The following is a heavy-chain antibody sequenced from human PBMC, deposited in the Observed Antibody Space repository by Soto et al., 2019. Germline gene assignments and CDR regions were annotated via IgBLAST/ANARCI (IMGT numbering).Heavy chain of an antibody. D-gene: IGHD6-13*01. Sequence: PGESLKISCKGSGYSFTSYWIGWVRQMPGKGLEWMGIIYPGDSDTRYSPSFQGQVTISADKSISTAYLQWSSLKASDTAMYYCAAAFREPVIAECEGCPLSPGMDVWGQVTTVTVS. CDR2: IYPGDSDT. J-gene: IGHJ6*02. CDR1: GYSFTSYW. V-gene: IGHV5-51*01. CDR3: AAAFREPVIAECEGCPLSPGMDV.